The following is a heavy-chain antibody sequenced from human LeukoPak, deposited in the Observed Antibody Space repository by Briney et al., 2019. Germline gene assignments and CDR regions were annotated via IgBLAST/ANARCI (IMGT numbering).Heavy chain of an antibody. CDR1: GGSISSYY. CDR2: IYSSGST. J-gene: IGHJ4*02. Sequence: PSETLSLTCTVSGGSISSYYWSWLRQPAGKGLEWIGRIYSSGSTNYNPSLKSRVTMSVDTSKNQFSLKLRSVTAADTAVYYCAREVRSSGYSLDYWGQGTLVTVSS. CDR3: AREVRSSGYSLDY. V-gene: IGHV4-4*07. D-gene: IGHD3-22*01.